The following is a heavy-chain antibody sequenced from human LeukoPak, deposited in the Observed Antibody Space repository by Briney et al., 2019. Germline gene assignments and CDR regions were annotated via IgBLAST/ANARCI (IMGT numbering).Heavy chain of an antibody. CDR2: IYYSGST. CDR1: GGSISSYY. CDR3: ARSRGAAAGKGYMDV. D-gene: IGHD6-13*01. J-gene: IGHJ6*03. V-gene: IGHV4-59*01. Sequence: PSETLSHTRTVSGGSISSYYWSWIRQPPGKGLEWIGYIYYSGSTNYNPSLKSRVTISVDTSKNQFSLKLSSVTAADTAVYYCARSRGAAAGKGYMDVWGKGTTVTISS.